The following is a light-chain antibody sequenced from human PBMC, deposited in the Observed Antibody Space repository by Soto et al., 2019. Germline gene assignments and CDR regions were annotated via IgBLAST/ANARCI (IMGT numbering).Light chain of an antibody. J-gene: IGKJ1*01. Sequence: DIQMTQSPSSLSASVGDRVAITCRASQGIANYLAWCQQKPGKVPDLLIYAASTLQSGVPSRFSGSTSGTDFTLTISSLQPEDVATYYCQQYKSAPRTFGQGTKVEIK. CDR1: QGIANY. V-gene: IGKV1-27*01. CDR2: AAS. CDR3: QQYKSAPRT.